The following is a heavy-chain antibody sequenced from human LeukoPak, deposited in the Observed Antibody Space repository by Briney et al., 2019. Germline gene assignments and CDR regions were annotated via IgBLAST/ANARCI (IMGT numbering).Heavy chain of an antibody. V-gene: IGHV3-73*01. D-gene: IGHD2-21*01. CDR2: IRSKANSYAT. CDR1: GFTFSDSG. Sequence: GGSLRLSCAASGFTFSDSGMHWVRQASGKGLEWVGRIRSKANSYATAYAASVKGRFTISRDDSKNTAYLQMNSLKTEDTAVYYCTRYGDYPFDYWGRGTLVTVS. J-gene: IGHJ4*02. CDR3: TRYGDYPFDY.